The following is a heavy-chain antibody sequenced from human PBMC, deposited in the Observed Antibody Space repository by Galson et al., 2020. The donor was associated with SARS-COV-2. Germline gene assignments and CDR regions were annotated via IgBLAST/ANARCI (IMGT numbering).Heavy chain of an antibody. V-gene: IGHV3-30*04. J-gene: IGHJ4*02. D-gene: IGHD1-7*01. Sequence: GGSLRLSCAASGFTFSSYAMHWVRQAPGKGLEWVAVISYDGSNKYYADSVKGRFTISRDNSKNTLYLQMNSLRAEDTAVYYCARELELRPFDYWGQGTLVTVSS. CDR2: ISYDGSNK. CDR3: ARELELRPFDY. CDR1: GFTFSSYA.